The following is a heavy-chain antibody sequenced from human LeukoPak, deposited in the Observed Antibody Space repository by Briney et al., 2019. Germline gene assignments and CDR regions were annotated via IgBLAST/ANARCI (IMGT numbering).Heavy chain of an antibody. CDR3: TTDPKLRRDY. CDR2: IKSKSDGGTT. V-gene: IGHV3-15*01. D-gene: IGHD3-10*01. Sequence: PGRSLRLSCAASGFTFSSFWMSWVRQAPGKGLEWVGRIKSKSDGGTTDYAAPVKGRFSISRDDSIHTLYLQMHSLKTEDTAVYYCTTDPKLRRDYWGQGTLVTVSS. CDR1: GFTFSSFW. J-gene: IGHJ4*02.